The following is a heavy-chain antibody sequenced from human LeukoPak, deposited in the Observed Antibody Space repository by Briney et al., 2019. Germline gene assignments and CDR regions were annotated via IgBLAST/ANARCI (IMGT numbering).Heavy chain of an antibody. CDR2: ISGSGVTT. V-gene: IGHV3-23*01. CDR1: GFTFSSYG. D-gene: IGHD2-21*02. J-gene: IGHJ1*01. CDR3: ARSVVTATPHYFQH. Sequence: GGSLRLSCAASGFTFSSYGMSWVRQAPGKGLEWVSTISGSGVTTYYADSVKGRFTISRDNSKNTLYLQMNSLSAEDTAVYYCARSVVTATPHYFQHWGQGTLVTVSS.